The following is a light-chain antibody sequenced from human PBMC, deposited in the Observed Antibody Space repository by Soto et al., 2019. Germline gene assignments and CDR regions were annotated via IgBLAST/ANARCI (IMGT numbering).Light chain of an antibody. CDR3: NSYTTLSNRV. J-gene: IGLJ1*01. CDR1: KLGDKY. V-gene: IGLV3-1*01. CDR2: QDS. Sequence: SYELTQPPSVSVSPGQTASITCSGDKLGDKYACWYQQKPGQSPVLVIYQDSKRPSGIPERFSGSNSGNTATLTISGTQAEDEANYYCNSYTTLSNRVFGTGTKLTVL.